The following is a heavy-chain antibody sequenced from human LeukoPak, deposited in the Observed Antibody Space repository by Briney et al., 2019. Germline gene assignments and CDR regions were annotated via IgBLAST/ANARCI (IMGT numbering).Heavy chain of an antibody. CDR2: INHSGST. D-gene: IGHD3-16*01. V-gene: IGHV4-34*01. CDR1: GGSFSGYY. J-gene: IGHJ4*02. CDR3: ARSYVAWYDY. Sequence: SETLSLTCAVYGGSFSGYYWSWIRQPPGKGLEWIGEINHSGSTNYNPSLKSRVTISVDTSKNQFSLKLSSVTAADTAVYYCARSYVAWYDYWGQGTLVTVSS.